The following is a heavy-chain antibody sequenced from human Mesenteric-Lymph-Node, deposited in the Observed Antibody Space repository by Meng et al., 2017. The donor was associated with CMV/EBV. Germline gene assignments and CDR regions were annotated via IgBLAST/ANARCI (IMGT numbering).Heavy chain of an antibody. CDR2: ISSSGSTI. V-gene: IGHV3-48*03. CDR3: AAYGSGWYGGSFDY. J-gene: IGHJ4*02. D-gene: IGHD6-13*01. Sequence: GGSLRLSCAASGFTFSSYEMNWVRQAPGKGLEWVSYISSSGSTIYYADSVKGRFTISRDNAKNSLYLQMNSLRAEDTAVYYCAAYGSGWYGGSFDYWGQGTLVTVSS. CDR1: GFTFSSYE.